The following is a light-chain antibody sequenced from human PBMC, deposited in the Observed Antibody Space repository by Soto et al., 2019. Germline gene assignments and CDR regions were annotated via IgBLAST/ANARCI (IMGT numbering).Light chain of an antibody. CDR1: QGISNY. J-gene: IGKJ1*01. Sequence: DIQMTQSPSSLSASVGDRVTITCRASQGISNYLAWYQMQPGKAPKLLIYAASTLHSVVPSRFSGSGSGTDFTLTITSLQPEYVATYYCQKFDGAPWTFGQGTKVEIK. CDR3: QKFDGAPWT. V-gene: IGKV1-27*01. CDR2: AAS.